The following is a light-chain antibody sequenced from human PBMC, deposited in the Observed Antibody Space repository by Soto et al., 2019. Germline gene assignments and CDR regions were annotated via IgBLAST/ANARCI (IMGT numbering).Light chain of an antibody. CDR3: QPSYSARLT. Sequence: DIQMTQSPPSLSASVGDRVTITCRASQTISSSLSWYQQKPGKAPKLLIYSTFTLQSGIPSSFRVSTSGTDFTLSISGLQPEDFATDYYQPSYSARLTVGAGTGVYLK. V-gene: IGKV1-39*01. CDR1: QTISSS. J-gene: IGKJ3*01. CDR2: STF.